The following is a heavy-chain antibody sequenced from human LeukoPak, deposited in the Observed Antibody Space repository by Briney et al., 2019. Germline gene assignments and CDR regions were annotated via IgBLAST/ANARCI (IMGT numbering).Heavy chain of an antibody. D-gene: IGHD3-9*01. CDR1: GGSISSSSYY. J-gene: IGHJ5*02. V-gene: IGHV4-39*01. CDR3: ARSGLRYFDWLLTGNWFDP. Sequence: SETLSLTCTVSGGSISSSSYYWGWIRQPPGKGLEWIGSIYYSGSTYYNPSLKSRVTISVDTSKNQFSLKLSSVTAADTAVYYCARSGLRYFDWLLTGNWFDPWGQGTLVTVS. CDR2: IYYSGST.